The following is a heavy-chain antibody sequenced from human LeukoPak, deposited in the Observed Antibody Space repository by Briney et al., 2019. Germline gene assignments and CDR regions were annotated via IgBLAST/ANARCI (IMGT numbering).Heavy chain of an antibody. CDR1: GLTFSDYA. D-gene: IGHD2-15*01. V-gene: IGHV3-23*01. CDR2: ITSGFTP. Sequence: PGGSLRLSCAASGLTFSDYAMSWFRQAPGKELEWVSGITSGFTPHYADSVKGRFTISRDNSKNTFHLQLNSLRAEDTAVYYCAKDYSDSRVADVFFEYWGQGTLVTVSS. J-gene: IGHJ4*02. CDR3: AKDYSDSRVADVFFEY.